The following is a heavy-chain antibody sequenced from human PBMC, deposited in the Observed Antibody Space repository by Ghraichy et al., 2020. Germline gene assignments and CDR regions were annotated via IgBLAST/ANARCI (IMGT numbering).Heavy chain of an antibody. CDR2: IRSKAYGGTT. D-gene: IGHD6-19*01. CDR1: GFTFGDYA. V-gene: IGHV3-49*03. Sequence: SCTASGFTFGDYAMSWFRQAPGKGLEWVGFIRSKAYGGTTEYAASVKGRFTISRDDSKSIAYLQMNSLKTEDTAVYYCTRGPQGSGWNYFDYWGQGTLVTVSS. J-gene: IGHJ4*02. CDR3: TRGPQGSGWNYFDY.